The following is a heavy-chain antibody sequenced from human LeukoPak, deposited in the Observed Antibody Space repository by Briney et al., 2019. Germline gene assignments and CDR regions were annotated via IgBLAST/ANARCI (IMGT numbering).Heavy chain of an antibody. V-gene: IGHV3-48*03. CDR3: ARAGSGRSPDWFDP. CDR1: GFTFSSYE. CDR2: ISSSGSTI. Sequence: GGSLRLSCAASGFTFSSYEMNWVRQAPGKGLEWVSYISSSGSTIYYADSVRGRFTISRDNAKNSLYLQMNSLRAEDTAVYYCARAGSGRSPDWFDPWGQGTLVTVSS. J-gene: IGHJ5*02. D-gene: IGHD1-26*01.